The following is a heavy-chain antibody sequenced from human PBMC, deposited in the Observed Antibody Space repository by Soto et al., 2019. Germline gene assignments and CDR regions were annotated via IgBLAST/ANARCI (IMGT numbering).Heavy chain of an antibody. V-gene: IGHV3-30*03. CDR2: ISYDGSNK. CDR3: ETGVSGGSYFDY. D-gene: IGHD1-26*01. J-gene: IGHJ4*02. CDR1: GFTFSSYG. Sequence: QVQLVESGGGVVQPGRSLRLSCAASGFTFSSYGMHWVRQAPGKGLEWVAFISYDGSNKYYADSVKGRFTISRDNSKNTLYLQMNRLSDEDTAVYYCETGVSGGSYFDYWGQGTLVTVSS.